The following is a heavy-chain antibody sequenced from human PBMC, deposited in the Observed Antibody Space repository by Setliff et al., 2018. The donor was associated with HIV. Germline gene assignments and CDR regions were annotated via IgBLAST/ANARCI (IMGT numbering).Heavy chain of an antibody. J-gene: IGHJ4*02. Sequence: SETLSLTCTVSGGSMRSYYWSWIRQAAGKGLEWIGRIYTSGNINYNPSLESRVSMSVDPSKNQFSLKLTSVTAADTAVYYCARGRYFRDISDSLFDFWGQGTLVT. V-gene: IGHV4-4*07. CDR1: GGSMRSYY. CDR3: ARGRYFRDISDSLFDF. D-gene: IGHD2-21*01. CDR2: IYTSGNI.